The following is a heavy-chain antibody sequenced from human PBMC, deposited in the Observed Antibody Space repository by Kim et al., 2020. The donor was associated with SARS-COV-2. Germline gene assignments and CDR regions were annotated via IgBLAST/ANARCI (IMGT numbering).Heavy chain of an antibody. D-gene: IGHD3-10*01. V-gene: IGHV4-59*01. Sequence: SETLSLTCTVSGGSISSYYWSWIRQPPGKGLEWIGYIYYSGSTNYNPSLKSRVTISVDTSKNQFSLKLSSVTAADTAVYYCARDLRRYYGSGYEPWGQG. CDR2: IYYSGST. CDR1: GGSISSYY. CDR3: ARDLRRYYGSGYEP. J-gene: IGHJ5*02.